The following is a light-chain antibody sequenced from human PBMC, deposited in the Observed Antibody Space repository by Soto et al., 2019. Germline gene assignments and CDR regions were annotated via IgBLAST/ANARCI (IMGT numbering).Light chain of an antibody. V-gene: IGLV2-8*01. CDR1: SGDIGAYNY. J-gene: IGLJ3*02. CDR2: EVN. CDR3: GAHAGSNTWV. Sequence: QSALTQCPSASASPGQSVTISCTGSSGDIGAYNYVSWYQQHPGKAPKLIIYEVNKRPSGVPDRFSGSKSGITASLTVSGLQADDEADYYCGAHAGSNTWVFGGGTKVTVL.